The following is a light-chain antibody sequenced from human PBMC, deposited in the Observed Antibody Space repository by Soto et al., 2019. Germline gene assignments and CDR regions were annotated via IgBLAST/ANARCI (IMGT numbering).Light chain of an antibody. CDR1: QSVLYSSNNKNY. V-gene: IGKV4-1*01. Sequence: DIVMTQSPDSLAVSLGERATINCKSSQSVLYSSNNKNYLAWYQQKQGQPPKLXIYWASTRDSGVLERFSGSGAGTDFTLTISSLQAEDVAVYYCQQYYSTPLTFGGGTKVDIK. CDR3: QQYYSTPLT. CDR2: WAS. J-gene: IGKJ4*01.